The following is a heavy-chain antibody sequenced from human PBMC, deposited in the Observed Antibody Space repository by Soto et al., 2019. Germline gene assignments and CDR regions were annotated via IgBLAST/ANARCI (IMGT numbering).Heavy chain of an antibody. CDR3: ARDSGGSGIYAY. CDR1: GFTFSSYS. Sequence: EVQLVESGGGLVKPGGSLRLSCAASGFTFSSYSMNWVRQAPGKGLECVSSISSSSSYIYYADAVKGGFTISSDNAKNSRWLKMNSLRAADTAVYYCARDSGGSGIYAYWGQGTLLTVAS. D-gene: IGHD3-10*01. V-gene: IGHV3-21*01. CDR2: ISSSSSYI. J-gene: IGHJ4*02.